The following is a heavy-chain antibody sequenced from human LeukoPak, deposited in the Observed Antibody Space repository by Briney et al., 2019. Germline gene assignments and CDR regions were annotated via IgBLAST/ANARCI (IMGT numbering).Heavy chain of an antibody. Sequence: PSETLSLTCIVSDGSISSYYWSWIRQPPGKGLEWIGYIYYSGSTNYNPSLKSRVTISVDTSKNQFSLKLSSVTAADTAVYYCARANYYDTSGYSRGAFDIWGQGTMVTVSS. CDR2: IYYSGST. V-gene: IGHV4-59*08. CDR3: ARANYYDTSGYSRGAFDI. J-gene: IGHJ3*02. CDR1: DGSISSYY. D-gene: IGHD3-22*01.